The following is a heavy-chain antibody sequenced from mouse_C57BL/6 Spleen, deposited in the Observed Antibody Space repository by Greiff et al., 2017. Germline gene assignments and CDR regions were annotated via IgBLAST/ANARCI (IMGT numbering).Heavy chain of an antibody. Sequence: QVQLKQSGAELVRPGASVKLSCKASGYTFTDYYINWVKQRPGQGLEWIARIYPGSGNTYYHEKFKGKATLSTEKSSSTAYMQLSRLTSEDSAVYFCARSVYDYYLFAYWGQGTLVTVSA. CDR1: GYTFTDYY. CDR3: ARSVYDYYLFAY. J-gene: IGHJ3*01. V-gene: IGHV1-76*01. CDR2: IYPGSGNT. D-gene: IGHD2-4*01.